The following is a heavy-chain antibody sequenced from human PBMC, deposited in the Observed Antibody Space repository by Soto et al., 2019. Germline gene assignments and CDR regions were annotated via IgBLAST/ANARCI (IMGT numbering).Heavy chain of an antibody. CDR1: GFTFSNYA. CDR3: AKEAYSSSSPFNYYYGMDV. Sequence: PGGSLRLSCAASGFTFSNYAMSWVRQAPGKGLEWVSTISGSGDSTYYADSVKGRFTISRDSSKNTLYLQMNSLRAEDTAVYYCAKEAYSSSSPFNYYYGMDVWGQGTTVTVSS. D-gene: IGHD6-6*01. V-gene: IGHV3-23*01. J-gene: IGHJ6*02. CDR2: ISGSGDST.